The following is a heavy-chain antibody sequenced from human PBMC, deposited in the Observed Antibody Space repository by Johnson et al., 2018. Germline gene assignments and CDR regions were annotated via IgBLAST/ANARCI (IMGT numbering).Heavy chain of an antibody. Sequence: QVQLVESGAEVKKPGSSVKVSCKASGGTFSNFAFSWVRQAPGQGLEWMGGIIPIFGTANYAQKFQGRVTITADESTSTAYMELSSLRSEETAVYYCAGGKGGNWFGSYYYYGMDVWGQGTTVTVSS. J-gene: IGHJ6*02. V-gene: IGHV1-69*01. CDR2: IIPIFGTA. CDR3: AGGKGGNWFGSYYYYGMDV. CDR1: GGTFSNFA. D-gene: IGHD3-10*01.